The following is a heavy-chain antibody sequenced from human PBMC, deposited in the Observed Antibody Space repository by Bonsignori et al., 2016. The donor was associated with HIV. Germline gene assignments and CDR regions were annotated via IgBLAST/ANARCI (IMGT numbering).Heavy chain of an antibody. D-gene: IGHD6-6*01. CDR3: ARAMYSSSYHFDY. CDR2: ISSSGNTI. V-gene: IGHV3-48*02. CDR1: EFIFNIYS. J-gene: IGHJ4*02. Sequence: GESLKISCAASEFIFNIYSMNWVRQAPGKGLEWVSYISSSGNTIYYADSVKGRFTISRDNAKNSLYLQMNSLRDVDTAVYYCARAMYSSSYHFDYWGQGTLVTVSS.